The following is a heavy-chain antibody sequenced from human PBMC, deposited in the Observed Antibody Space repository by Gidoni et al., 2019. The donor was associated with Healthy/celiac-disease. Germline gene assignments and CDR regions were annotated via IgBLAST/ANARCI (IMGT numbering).Heavy chain of an antibody. CDR3: AKDRRSYDSSGYLDY. J-gene: IGHJ4*02. CDR1: GCTFSSYG. CDR2: ISYDGINK. V-gene: IGHV3-30*18. Sequence: QVQLVESGGGVVQPGRSLRLSCAASGCTFSSYGMHWVRQAPGKGLEWVAVISYDGINKSYADSVKGRFTISRDNSKNTLYLQMNSLRAEDTAVYYCAKDRRSYDSSGYLDYWGQGTLVTVSS. D-gene: IGHD3-22*01.